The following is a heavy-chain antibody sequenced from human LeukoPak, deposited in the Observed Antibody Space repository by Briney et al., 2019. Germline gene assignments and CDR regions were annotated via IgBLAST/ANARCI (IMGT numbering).Heavy chain of an antibody. CDR3: ARDTGGVLRYFDWFTPIYYFDY. J-gene: IGHJ4*02. CDR2: ICSSSSYI. V-gene: IGHV3-21*01. D-gene: IGHD3-9*01. Sequence: KSGGSLRLSCAASGFTFSSYSMNWVRQAPGKGLEWVSSICSSSSYIYYADSVKGRFTISRDNAKNSLYLQMNSLRAEDTAVYYCARDTGGVLRYFDWFTPIYYFDYWGQGTLVTVSS. CDR1: GFTFSSYS.